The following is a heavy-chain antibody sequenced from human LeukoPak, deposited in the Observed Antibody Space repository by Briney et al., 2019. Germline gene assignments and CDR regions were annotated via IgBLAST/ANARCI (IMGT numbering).Heavy chain of an antibody. CDR2: ISAYNGNT. CDR1: GYTFTSYG. J-gene: IGHJ4*02. D-gene: IGHD3-22*01. Sequence: GASVKVSCKASGYTFTSYGISWVRQAPGQGLEWMGWISAYNGNTNYAQKLQGRVTMTTDTSTGTAYMELRSLRSDDTAVYYCAREVPTYYYDSTTPRYFDYWGQGTLVTVSS. CDR3: AREVPTYYYDSTTPRYFDY. V-gene: IGHV1-18*01.